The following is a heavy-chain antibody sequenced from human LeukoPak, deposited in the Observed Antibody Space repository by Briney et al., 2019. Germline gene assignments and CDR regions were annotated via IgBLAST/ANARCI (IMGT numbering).Heavy chain of an antibody. Sequence: SETLSLTCTVSGGSISSYYWSWIRQPPGKGLEWIGYIYYSGSTNYNPSLKSRVTISVGTSKNQFSLKLSSVTAADTAVYYCARTTEGYCSSASCFGFSYSYYMDVWGKGTTVTISS. CDR1: GGSISSYY. CDR2: IYYSGST. D-gene: IGHD2-2*01. J-gene: IGHJ6*03. V-gene: IGHV4-59*01. CDR3: ARTTEGYCSSASCFGFSYSYYMDV.